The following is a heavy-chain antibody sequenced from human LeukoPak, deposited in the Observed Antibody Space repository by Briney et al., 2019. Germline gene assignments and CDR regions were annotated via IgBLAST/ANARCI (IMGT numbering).Heavy chain of an antibody. CDR1: GYIFTSYY. D-gene: IGHD6-13*01. CDR2: INPSGGST. V-gene: IGHV1-46*01. CDR3: ARDPAAAADNWEYYFDY. Sequence: ASVKVSCKASGYIFTSYYMHWVRQAPGQGLEWMGIINPSGGSTSYAQKFQGRVTMTRDTSTSTVYMELSSLRSEDTAVYYCARDPAAAADNWEYYFDYWGQGTLVTVSS. J-gene: IGHJ4*02.